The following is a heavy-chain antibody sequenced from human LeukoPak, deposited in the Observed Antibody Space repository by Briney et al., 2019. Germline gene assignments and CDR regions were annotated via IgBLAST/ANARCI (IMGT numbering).Heavy chain of an antibody. V-gene: IGHV3-21*01. CDR1: GFTFSSYS. CDR3: ARDTTRGYYDSSGYRNDAFDI. D-gene: IGHD3-22*01. J-gene: IGHJ3*02. Sequence: PGGSLRLSCAASGFTFSSYSMNWVRQAPGKGLEWVSSISSSRSYIYYADSVKGRFTISRDNAKNSLYLQMNSLRAEDTAVYYCARDTTRGYYDSSGYRNDAFDIWGQGTMVTVSS. CDR2: ISSSRSYI.